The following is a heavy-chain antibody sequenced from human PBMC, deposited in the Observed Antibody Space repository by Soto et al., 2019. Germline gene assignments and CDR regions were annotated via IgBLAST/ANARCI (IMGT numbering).Heavy chain of an antibody. CDR3: ARPDPVEYYFDY. D-gene: IGHD6-19*01. V-gene: IGHV3-53*01. CDR1: GFTVSSNY. Sequence: PGGSLRLSCAASGFTVSSNYMSWVRQAPGKGLEWVSVIYSGGSTYYADSAKGRFTISRDNSKNTLYLQMNSLRAEDTAVYYCARPDPVEYYFDYWGQGTLVTVSS. CDR2: IYSGGST. J-gene: IGHJ4*02.